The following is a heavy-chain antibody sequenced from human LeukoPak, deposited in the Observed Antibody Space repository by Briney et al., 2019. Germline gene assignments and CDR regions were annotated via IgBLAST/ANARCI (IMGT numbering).Heavy chain of an antibody. Sequence: GGSLRLSCTASGFTFSDYCMSLIRQAPGKGLAWLSYISTRDNTIQYADSVKGRFTISRDNANNSVFLQMNNLRAEDSAIYYCARGARWAYYFDYWGQGSLVTVSS. CDR2: ISTRDNTI. CDR3: ARGARWAYYFDY. J-gene: IGHJ4*02. CDR1: GFTFSDYC. V-gene: IGHV3-11*01. D-gene: IGHD4-23*01.